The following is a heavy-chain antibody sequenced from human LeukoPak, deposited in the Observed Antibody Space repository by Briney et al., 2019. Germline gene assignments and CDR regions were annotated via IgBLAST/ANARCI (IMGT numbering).Heavy chain of an antibody. CDR1: GGSVSSSSYY. CDR3: ARHIPTEVKWLQSYFDY. V-gene: IGHV4-39*01. J-gene: IGHJ4*02. Sequence: TSETLSLTRTVSGGSVSSSSYYWAWIRQPPGKGLEWIGSVYYSGSTYYNPSLKSRVTISVDTSKNQFSLKLNSVTAADTAVYYCARHIPTEVKWLQSYFDYWGQGTLVTVSS. D-gene: IGHD5-24*01. CDR2: VYYSGST.